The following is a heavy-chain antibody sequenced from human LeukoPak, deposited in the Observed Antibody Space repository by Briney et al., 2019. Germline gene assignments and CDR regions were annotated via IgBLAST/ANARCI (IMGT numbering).Heavy chain of an antibody. V-gene: IGHV3-7*05. CDR2: IKKDGSEK. CDR1: GFTFSSYW. D-gene: IGHD6-19*01. CDR3: ARDPYSSGWYFDY. Sequence: PGGSLRLSCAASGFTFSSYWMNWVRQAPGKGLEWVANIKKDGSEKYYVDSVKGRFTISRDNAKNSLYLQMNSLRAADTAVYYCARDPYSSGWYFDYWGQGTLVTVSS. J-gene: IGHJ4*02.